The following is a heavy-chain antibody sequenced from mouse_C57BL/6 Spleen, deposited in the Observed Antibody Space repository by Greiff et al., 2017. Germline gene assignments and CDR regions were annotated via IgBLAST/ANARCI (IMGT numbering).Heavy chain of an antibody. J-gene: IGHJ2*01. V-gene: IGHV3-6*01. CDR3: AKYYGYDDWYYFDY. CDR1: GYSITSGYY. Sequence: EVQLVESGPGLVKPSQSLSLTCSVTGYSITSGYYWNWIRQFPGNKLEWMGYISYDGSNNYNPSLKNRISITRDTSKNQFFLKLNSVTTEDTATYYCAKYYGYDDWYYFDYWGQGTTLTVSS. D-gene: IGHD2-2*01. CDR2: ISYDGSN.